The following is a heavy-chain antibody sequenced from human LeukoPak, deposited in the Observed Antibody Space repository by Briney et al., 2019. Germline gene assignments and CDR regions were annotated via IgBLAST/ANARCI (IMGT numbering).Heavy chain of an antibody. CDR1: GGSISSGGYS. Sequence: KTSETLSLTCAVSGGSISSGGYSWSWIRQPPGKGLEWIGYIYHSGSTYYNPSLKSRVTISVDTSKNQFSLKLSSVTAADTAVYYCASSAPITSGWYPYYYYGMDVWGQGTTVTVSS. V-gene: IGHV4-30-2*02. CDR2: IYHSGST. CDR3: ASSAPITSGWYPYYYYGMDV. J-gene: IGHJ6*02. D-gene: IGHD6-19*01.